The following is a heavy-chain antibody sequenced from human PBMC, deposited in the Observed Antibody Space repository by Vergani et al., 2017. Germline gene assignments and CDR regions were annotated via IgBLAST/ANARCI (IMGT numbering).Heavy chain of an antibody. D-gene: IGHD6-19*01. CDR2: ISSSSSYT. J-gene: IGHJ4*02. CDR1: GFTFSDYY. Sequence: QVQLVESGGGLVKPGGSLRLSCAASGFTFSDYYMSWIRQAPGKGLAWVSYISSSSSYTNYADSVKGRFTISRDNAKNSLYLQMNSLRAEDTAVYFCARDIPAITSGRSHYFDYWGQGTLVTVSS. CDR3: ARDIPAITSGRSHYFDY. V-gene: IGHV3-11*05.